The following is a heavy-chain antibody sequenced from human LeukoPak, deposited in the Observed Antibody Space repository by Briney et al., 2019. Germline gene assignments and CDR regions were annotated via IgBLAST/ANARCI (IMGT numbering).Heavy chain of an antibody. CDR1: GFTFSSYA. CDR2: ISGSGGST. D-gene: IGHD3-10*01. J-gene: IGHJ3*02. Sequence: GGSLRLSCAASGFTFSSYAMSWVRQAPGKGLEWVSSISGSGGSTYYADSVKGRFTISRDNSKNTLYLQMNSLRAEDTAVYYCAKSKKGMVRGVIMDHAFDIWGQGTMVTVSS. CDR3: AKSKKGMVRGVIMDHAFDI. V-gene: IGHV3-23*01.